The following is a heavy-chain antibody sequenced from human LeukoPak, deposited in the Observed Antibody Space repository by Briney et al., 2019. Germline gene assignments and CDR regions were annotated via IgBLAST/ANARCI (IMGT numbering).Heavy chain of an antibody. CDR3: AKRSATSSGYFDF. CDR1: GFTFSSYG. V-gene: IGHV3-23*01. D-gene: IGHD3-22*01. CDR2: ISGSGGST. J-gene: IGHJ4*02. Sequence: GGSLRLSCVVSGFTFSSYGMTWVRQAPGKGLEWVSAISGSGGSTYYAESVKGRFTISRDNSKNTIFLQMNSLRAEDTAIYYCAKRSATSSGYFDFWGRGTLVTVSS.